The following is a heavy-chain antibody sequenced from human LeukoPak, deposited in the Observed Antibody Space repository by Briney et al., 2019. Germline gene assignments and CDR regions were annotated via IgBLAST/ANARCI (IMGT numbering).Heavy chain of an antibody. V-gene: IGHV3-30*04. D-gene: IGHD2-15*01. CDR3: AKVHREGYCSGGSCYAFDI. J-gene: IGHJ3*02. CDR1: GFTFSNYA. Sequence: GGSLRLSCAAYGFTFSNYAMHWVRQAPGKGLEWVAVISYDGSNKYYADSVKGRFTISRDNSKNRLYLQMNSLRAEDTALYYCAKVHREGYCSGGSCYAFDIWGQGTMVTVSS. CDR2: ISYDGSNK.